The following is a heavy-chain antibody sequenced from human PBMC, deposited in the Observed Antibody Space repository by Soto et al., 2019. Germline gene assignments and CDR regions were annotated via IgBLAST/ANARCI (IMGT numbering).Heavy chain of an antibody. J-gene: IGHJ6*02. CDR2: IDPSDSYT. Sequence: GESLKISCKGSGYSFTSYWISWVRQMPGKGLEWMGRIDPSDSYTNYSPSFQGHVTISADKSISTAYLQWSSLKASDTAMYYCARLGCSSTSCYTTGYYYYYGMDVWGQGTTVTV. CDR1: GYSFTSYW. D-gene: IGHD2-2*02. V-gene: IGHV5-10-1*01. CDR3: ARLGCSSTSCYTTGYYYYYGMDV.